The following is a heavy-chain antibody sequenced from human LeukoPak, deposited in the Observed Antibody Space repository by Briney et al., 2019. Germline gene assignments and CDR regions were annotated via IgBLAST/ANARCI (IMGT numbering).Heavy chain of an antibody. D-gene: IGHD1-26*01. Sequence: PGGSLRLSCAASGFTFSNAWMSWVRQAPGKGLEWVGRIKSKTDGGTTDYAAPVKGRFTISRDDSKNTLYLQMNSLKTEDTAVYYCTTDRQVGAKGQDYWGQGTLVTVSS. J-gene: IGHJ4*02. V-gene: IGHV3-15*01. CDR1: GFTFSNAW. CDR2: IKSKTDGGTT. CDR3: TTDRQVGAKGQDY.